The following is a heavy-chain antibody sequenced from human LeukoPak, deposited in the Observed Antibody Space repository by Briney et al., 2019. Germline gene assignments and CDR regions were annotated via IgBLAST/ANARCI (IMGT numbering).Heavy chain of an antibody. Sequence: GGSLRLSCAASGFTLSSYWMSWVRQAPGKGLEGVANIKQDGSEKYYVDSVKGRFTISRDNAKNSLYLQMNSLRAEDTAVYYCARVSQIYGSGSYYYFDYWGQGTLVTVSS. CDR1: GFTLSSYW. D-gene: IGHD3-10*01. V-gene: IGHV3-7*03. J-gene: IGHJ4*02. CDR2: IKQDGSEK. CDR3: ARVSQIYGSGSYYYFDY.